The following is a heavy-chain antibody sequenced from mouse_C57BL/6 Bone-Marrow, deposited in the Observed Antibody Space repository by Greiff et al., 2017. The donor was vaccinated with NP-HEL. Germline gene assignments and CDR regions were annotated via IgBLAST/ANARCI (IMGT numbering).Heavy chain of an antibody. V-gene: IGHV1-80*01. Sequence: QVQLKQSGAELVKPGASVKISCKASGYAFSSYWMNWVKQRPGKGLEWIGQIYPGDGDTNYNGKFKGKATLTADKSSSTAYMQLSSLTSEDSAVYFCARRDGYSFGYFDVWGTGTTVTVSS. CDR1: GYAFSSYW. J-gene: IGHJ1*03. CDR3: ARRDGYSFGYFDV. D-gene: IGHD2-3*01. CDR2: IYPGDGDT.